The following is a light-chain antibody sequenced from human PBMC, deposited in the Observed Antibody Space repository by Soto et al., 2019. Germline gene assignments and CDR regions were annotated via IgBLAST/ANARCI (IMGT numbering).Light chain of an antibody. Sequence: EIVLTQSPGALSLSPGERATLSCRASQSVSSNYXAWYQQKPGQAPRLLIYGASSRATGIPDRFSGSGSGTDFTLTISRLEPEDFAVYYCQQYDTSPMYTFGQGTKLEIK. CDR1: QSVSSNY. CDR3: QQYDTSPMYT. J-gene: IGKJ2*01. V-gene: IGKV3-20*01. CDR2: GAS.